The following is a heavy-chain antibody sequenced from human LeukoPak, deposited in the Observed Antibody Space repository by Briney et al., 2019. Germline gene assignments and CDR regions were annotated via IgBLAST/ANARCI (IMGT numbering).Heavy chain of an antibody. Sequence: SETLSLTCTVSGDSINYYYWSWVRQSPGKGLEWIGYINYTGTTNYNSSLKGRLTISADTSKRQDSLKLSSETAADTAVYYCARGQSIAGWFELWGQGTLVTVSS. V-gene: IGHV4-59*08. D-gene: IGHD2-21*01. CDR1: GDSINYYY. CDR3: ARGQSIAGWFEL. CDR2: INYTGTT. J-gene: IGHJ5*02.